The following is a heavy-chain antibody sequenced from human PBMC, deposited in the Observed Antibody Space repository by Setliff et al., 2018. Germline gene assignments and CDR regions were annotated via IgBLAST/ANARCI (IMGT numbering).Heavy chain of an antibody. CDR3: AGTPARGTTWLSPLDY. J-gene: IGHJ4*02. Sequence: PSETLSLTCGVSGYSISSGHFWGWIRQPPGKGLEWLGNIFHSGSTYYNPTLNSRVTMSVDTSKNQFSLKMTSVTAADTAMYYCAGTPARGTTWLSPLDYWGQGTLVTVSS. D-gene: IGHD5-12*01. CDR2: IFHSGST. CDR1: GYSISSGHF. V-gene: IGHV4-38-2*01.